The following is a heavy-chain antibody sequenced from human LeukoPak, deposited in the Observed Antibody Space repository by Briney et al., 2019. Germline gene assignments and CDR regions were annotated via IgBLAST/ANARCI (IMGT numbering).Heavy chain of an antibody. CDR2: IKQDGSEK. Sequence: GGSLRLSCAASGFTFSSYWMSWVRQAPGKGLEWVANIKQDGSEKYYVDSVKGRFTISRDNAKNSLYLQMNSLRAEDTAVYYCARELLGYCSSTSCYTPWFDPWGQGTLVTVSS. CDR1: GFTFSSYW. J-gene: IGHJ5*02. V-gene: IGHV3-7*03. D-gene: IGHD2-2*02. CDR3: ARELLGYCSSTSCYTPWFDP.